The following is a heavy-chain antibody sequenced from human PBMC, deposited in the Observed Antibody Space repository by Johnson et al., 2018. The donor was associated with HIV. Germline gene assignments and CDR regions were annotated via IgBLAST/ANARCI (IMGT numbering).Heavy chain of an antibody. CDR2: IYSGGNR. J-gene: IGHJ3*02. V-gene: IGHV3-53*01. CDR3: AREGGVTIFGVVISPDAFDI. D-gene: IGHD3-3*01. Sequence: EVQLAESGGGLVQPGRSLRLSCAASGFTVSSNYMSWVRQAPGKGLEWVSVIYSGGNRYYADSVKGRFTVSRDNSENTLYLQMNSLRAEDTAVYYCAREGGVTIFGVVISPDAFDIWGQGTMVTVSS. CDR1: GFTVSSNY.